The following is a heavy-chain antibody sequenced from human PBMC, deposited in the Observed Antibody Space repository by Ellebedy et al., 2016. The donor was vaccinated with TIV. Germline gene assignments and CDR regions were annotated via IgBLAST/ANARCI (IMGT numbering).Heavy chain of an antibody. Sequence: GESLKISXKGSGYSFTSYWISWVRQAPGKGLEWVSAISGSGGSTYYADSVKGRFTISRDNSKNTLYLQMSSLRAEDTAVYYCVNGRRDGYNSGDYWGQGTLVTVSS. CDR2: ISGSGGST. J-gene: IGHJ4*02. V-gene: IGHV3-23*01. CDR3: VNGRRDGYNSGDY. D-gene: IGHD5-24*01. CDR1: GYSFTSYW.